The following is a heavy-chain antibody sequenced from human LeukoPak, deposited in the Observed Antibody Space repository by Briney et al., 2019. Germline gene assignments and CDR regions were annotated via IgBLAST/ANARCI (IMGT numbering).Heavy chain of an antibody. CDR1: GYIFTSYY. CDR3: ARGGRGGYYGSGSYEY. J-gene: IGHJ4*02. V-gene: IGHV1-2*04. D-gene: IGHD3-10*01. CDR2: INPNNGDT. Sequence: ASVKVSCKASGYIFTSYYMHWVRQAPGQGLEWMGWINPNNGDTNYAQKFQGWVTMTRDTSISTAYMELSRLKFDDPAMYYCARGGRGGYYGSGSYEYWGQGTLVTVSP.